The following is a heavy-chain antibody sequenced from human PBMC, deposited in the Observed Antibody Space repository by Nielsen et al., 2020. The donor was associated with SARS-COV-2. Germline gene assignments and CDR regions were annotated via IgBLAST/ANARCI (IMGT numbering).Heavy chain of an antibody. CDR1: GGSISSYTYY. D-gene: IGHD3-10*01. CDR2: IYYSGST. V-gene: IGHV4-39*01. J-gene: IGHJ4*02. Sequence: SETLSLTCTVSGGSISSYTYYWGWIRQPPGKGLEWIGSIYYSGSTYYNPSLKSRVTISVDTSKNQFSLKLSSVTAADTAVYYCARQISITYLDYRGQGTLVTVSS. CDR3: ARQISITYLDY.